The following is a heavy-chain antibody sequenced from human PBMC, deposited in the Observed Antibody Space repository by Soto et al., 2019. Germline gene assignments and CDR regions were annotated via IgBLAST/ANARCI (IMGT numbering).Heavy chain of an antibody. CDR2: IMPIFRAP. D-gene: IGHD2-15*01. V-gene: IGHV1-69*12. Sequence: QVQLVQSGAEVKKPGSSVKVSCKASGGAFSDYAFSWVRQAPGQGLEGLGGIMPIFRAPDYAQKFQGRVTITADEFTRTAYMEMTSLRSEDTAVYYCASWLKGPDIGNYYYGMDVWGQGTTVTVS. CDR1: GGAFSDYA. CDR3: ASWLKGPDIGNYYYGMDV. J-gene: IGHJ6*02.